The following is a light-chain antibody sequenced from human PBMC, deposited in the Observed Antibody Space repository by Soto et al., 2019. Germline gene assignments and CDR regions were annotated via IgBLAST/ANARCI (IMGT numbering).Light chain of an antibody. J-gene: IGLJ3*02. CDR2: EVN. V-gene: IGLV2-14*01. CDR3: SSYTTSDTYWV. Sequence: QSVLTQPASVSGSPGQSITISCTGTSSDVGGYRFVSWYQQHPGKAPKLMIFEVNNRPSGVSHRFSGSKSGNTASLTISGLQAEDEAEYYCSSYTTSDTYWVFGGGTKLTVL. CDR1: SSDVGGYRF.